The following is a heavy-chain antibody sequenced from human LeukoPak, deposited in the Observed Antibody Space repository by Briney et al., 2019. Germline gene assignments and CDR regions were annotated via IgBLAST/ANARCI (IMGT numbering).Heavy chain of an antibody. V-gene: IGHV3-7*01. CDR3: ASGMTEFDY. J-gene: IGHJ4*02. Sequence: GGSLRLSCAASGFTFSSYAMSWVRQAPGKGLEWVANIKEDGAEKYYVESVKGRFTIFRDNAKHSLHLQMNSLRVEDTAVYYCASGMTEFDYRGQGTLVTVSS. CDR1: GFTFSSYA. CDR2: IKEDGAEK.